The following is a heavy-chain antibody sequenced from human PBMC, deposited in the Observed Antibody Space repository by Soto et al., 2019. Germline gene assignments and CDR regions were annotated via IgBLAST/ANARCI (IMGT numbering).Heavy chain of an antibody. Sequence: QLRLQESGPGLVKPSETLSLTCTVSGGSISSSNYYWGWIRQPPGKGLEWIGSIYYSGSTSYNSSLKRRVTISVDTSKNQFSLRLSSVTAADTAVYYCASPTLGAFDICGQGTMVTVSS. D-gene: IGHD3-16*01. CDR1: GGSISSSNYY. V-gene: IGHV4-39*01. CDR2: IYYSGST. CDR3: ASPTLGAFDI. J-gene: IGHJ3*02.